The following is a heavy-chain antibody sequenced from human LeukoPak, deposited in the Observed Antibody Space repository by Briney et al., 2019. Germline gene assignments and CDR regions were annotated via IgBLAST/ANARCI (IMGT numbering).Heavy chain of an antibody. V-gene: IGHV3-21*01. CDR2: ISSSSSYI. J-gene: IGHJ5*02. D-gene: IGHD2-15*01. Sequence: GGSLRLSWAASGFTFSSYSMNWVRQAPGKGLEWVSSISSSSSYIYYADSVKGRFTISRDNAKNSLYLQMNSLRAEDTAVYYCARNLYRDIVVVVAADLWGQGTLVTVSS. CDR3: ARNLYRDIVVVVAADL. CDR1: GFTFSSYS.